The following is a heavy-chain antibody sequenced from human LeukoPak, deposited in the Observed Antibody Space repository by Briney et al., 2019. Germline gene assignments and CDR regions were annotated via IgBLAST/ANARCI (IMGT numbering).Heavy chain of an antibody. CDR3: ARAGSVAGTRDYYYGMDV. D-gene: IGHD6-19*01. CDR1: GYTFTGYY. Sequence: ASVKVSCKASGYTFTGYYMHWVRQAPGQGLEWMGWINPNSGGTNYAQKFQGWVTMTRDTSISTAYMELSRLRSDDTAVYYCARAGSVAGTRDYYYGMDVWGQGTTVTVSS. J-gene: IGHJ6*02. CDR2: INPNSGGT. V-gene: IGHV1-2*04.